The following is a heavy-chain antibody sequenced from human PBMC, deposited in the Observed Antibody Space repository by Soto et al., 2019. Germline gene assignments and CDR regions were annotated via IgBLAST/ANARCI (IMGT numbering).Heavy chain of an antibody. J-gene: IGHJ1*01. Sequence: ASVKVSCKASGYTFTSHAMHWVRQAPGQSLEWMGWIDAGTGNTKYSQKFQGRVTITRGTSASTAYMELSPLRSEDTALYSCATGIEMSEGRYFQHWGQGTLVTVSS. V-gene: IGHV1-3*01. CDR2: IDAGTGNT. CDR3: ATGIEMSEGRYFQH. CDR1: GYTFTSHA.